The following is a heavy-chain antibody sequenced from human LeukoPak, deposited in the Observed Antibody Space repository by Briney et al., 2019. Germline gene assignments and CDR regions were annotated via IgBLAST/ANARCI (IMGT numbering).Heavy chain of an antibody. CDR1: GYSFTGYY. J-gene: IGHJ4*02. V-gene: IGHV1-8*02. Sequence: ASVKVFCKASGYSFTGYYIHWVRQAPGQGLEWMGWMNPNSGNTGYAQKFQGRLTMTRNTSITTAYMELNSLTSEDTAVYYCARGPHTSGWPQQYYWGQGTLVTVSS. CDR2: MNPNSGNT. D-gene: IGHD6-19*01. CDR3: ARGPHTSGWPQQYY.